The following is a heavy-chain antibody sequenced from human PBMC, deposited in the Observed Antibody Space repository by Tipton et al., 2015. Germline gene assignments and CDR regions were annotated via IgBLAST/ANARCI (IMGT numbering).Heavy chain of an antibody. Sequence: TLSLTCAVYGASFSGYHWSWIRQPPGKGLEWIGEINHRGGTNYKPSLESRVTISVDTSKKQFSLRLTSVTAADTAVYYCARVGYSSSWYPYYIESWGQGTLVTVSS. CDR3: ARVGYSSSWYPYYIES. D-gene: IGHD2-2*01. CDR1: GASFSGYH. V-gene: IGHV4-34*01. J-gene: IGHJ4*02. CDR2: INHRGGT.